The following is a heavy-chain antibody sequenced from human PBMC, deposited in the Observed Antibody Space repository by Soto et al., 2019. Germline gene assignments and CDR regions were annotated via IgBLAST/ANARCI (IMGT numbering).Heavy chain of an antibody. V-gene: IGHV3-23*01. CDR3: AKDGCGGGSCFFDY. CDR2: ISGSGGST. Sequence: GGSLRLSCAASGFTFSSYAMSWVRQAPGNGLEWVSAISGSGGSTYYPDSVKGRFTISRDNSKKTLYLQMNSLSAEDTGVYYCAKDGCGGGSCFFDYWGQGTLVTVSS. J-gene: IGHJ4*02. D-gene: IGHD2-15*01. CDR1: GFTFSSYA.